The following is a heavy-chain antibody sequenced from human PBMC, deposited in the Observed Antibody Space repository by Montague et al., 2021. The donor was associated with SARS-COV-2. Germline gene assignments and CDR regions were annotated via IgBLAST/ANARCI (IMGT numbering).Heavy chain of an antibody. J-gene: IGHJ4*02. CDR2: IYNGGTT. D-gene: IGHD2-15*01. CDR3: ATRTRYPQNDFGF. CDR1: GDSIRNSDYS. Sequence: SETLSLTCTVSGDSIRNSDYSWGWVRQPPGKGLEWIGNIYNGGTTSYNPSPKSRATIFVDTSKNQFSLKLSSVTAADTAVYYCATRTRYPQNDFGFWGQGTLVTVSS. V-gene: IGHV4-39*01.